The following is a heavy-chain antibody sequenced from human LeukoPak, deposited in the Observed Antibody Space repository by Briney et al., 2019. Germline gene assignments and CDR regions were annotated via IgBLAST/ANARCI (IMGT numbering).Heavy chain of an antibody. CDR2: IYYGGYT. CDR3: QSRFLEWLLDY. Sequence: SETLSLTCTVSGGSISSNNYYWGWIRQPPGKGLEWIGSIYYGGYTYYNPSLKSRVTISVDTSKNQFSLKLSSATAADTAIYYCQSRFLEWLLDYWGQGTLVTVSS. J-gene: IGHJ4*02. D-gene: IGHD3-3*01. V-gene: IGHV4-39*01. CDR1: GGSISSNNYY.